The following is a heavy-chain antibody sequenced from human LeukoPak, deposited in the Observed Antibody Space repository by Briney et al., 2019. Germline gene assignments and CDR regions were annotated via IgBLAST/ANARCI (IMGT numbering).Heavy chain of an antibody. V-gene: IGHV3-30*12. CDR1: GFIFSSYG. CDR2: ISYDGSNK. J-gene: IGHJ4*02. Sequence: PGGSLRLSCAASGFIFSSYGMHWVRQAPGKGLEWVAVISYDGSNKYYADSVKGRFTISRDNSRNTLYLQMNSLRVEDTAVYYCARVVGSEGNWYVDYWGQGTLVTVSS. CDR3: ARVVGSEGNWYVDY. D-gene: IGHD1-1*01.